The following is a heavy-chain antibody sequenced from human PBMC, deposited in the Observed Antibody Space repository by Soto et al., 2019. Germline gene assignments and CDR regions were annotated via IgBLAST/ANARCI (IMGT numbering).Heavy chain of an antibody. J-gene: IGHJ4*02. V-gene: IGHV4-59*02. Sequence: PXETLSLTCTVAGCSVTSYYWSWIRQPPGKGLEWIGYIYYRGSTNYNPSLKSRVTITIDSSNNQFSLKLSSVTAADTAVYYCARGRTTNPSLGIGYWGQGTLVTVSS. CDR1: GCSVTSYY. CDR2: IYYRGST. CDR3: ARGRTTNPSLGIGY. D-gene: IGHD1-1*01.